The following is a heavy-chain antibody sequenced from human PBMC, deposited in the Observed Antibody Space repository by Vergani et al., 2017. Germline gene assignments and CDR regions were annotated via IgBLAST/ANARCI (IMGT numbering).Heavy chain of an antibody. CDR2: INHSGST. V-gene: IGHV4-34*01. Sequence: QVQLQQWGAGLLKPSETLSLTCAVYGGSFSGYYWSWIRQPPGKGLEWIGEINHSGSTNYNPSLKSRVTISVDTSKNQFSLKLSSVTAADTAVYYCARKRPPSITMVRGGDVFDIWGQGTKVTVSS. J-gene: IGHJ3*02. CDR1: GGSFSGYY. CDR3: ARKRPPSITMVRGGDVFDI. D-gene: IGHD3-10*01.